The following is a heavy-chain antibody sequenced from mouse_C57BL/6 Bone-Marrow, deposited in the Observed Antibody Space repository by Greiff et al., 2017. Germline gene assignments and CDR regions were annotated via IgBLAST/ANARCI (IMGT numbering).Heavy chain of an antibody. CDR1: GYTFTSYW. V-gene: IGHV1-64*01. D-gene: IGHD2-12*01. CDR3: ARVGYSYFYFDY. Sequence: QVQLQQPGAELVKPGASVKLSCKASGYTFTSYWLHWVKQRPGQGLEWIGIIHPNSGSTNYNEKFKSKATLTVDKSSSTAYMQLSSLTSEDSAVYYCARVGYSYFYFDYWGQGTTLTVSS. J-gene: IGHJ2*01. CDR2: IHPNSGST.